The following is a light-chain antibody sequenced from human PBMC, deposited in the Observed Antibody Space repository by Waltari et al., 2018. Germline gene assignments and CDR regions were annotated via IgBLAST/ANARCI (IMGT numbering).Light chain of an antibody. CDR3: SSYTDINIALI. CDR2: DVS. CDR1: SIDIGGYDF. J-gene: IGLJ2*01. V-gene: IGLV2-14*01. Sequence: QSALTQPASMSGSPGQSITISCTGTSIDIGGYDFISWYQQNPGKSPRLIIFDVSLRPSGVSGGFSGSKSGNTASLSISGLQADDEADYFCSSYTDINIALIFGGGTKVTVL.